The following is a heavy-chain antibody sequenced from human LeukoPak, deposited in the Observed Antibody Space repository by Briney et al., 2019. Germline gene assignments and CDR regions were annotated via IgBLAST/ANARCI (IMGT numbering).Heavy chain of an antibody. CDR2: ISSSSYI. Sequence: GGSLRLSCAASGFTFSSYSMNWVRQAPVKGLEWVSSISSSSYIYYADSVKGRFTISRDNAKNSLYLQMNSLRAEDTAVYYCARDSTGAMDLWGQGTLVTVSS. CDR3: ARDSTGAMDL. J-gene: IGHJ4*02. CDR1: GFTFSSYS. V-gene: IGHV3-21*01. D-gene: IGHD2-2*01.